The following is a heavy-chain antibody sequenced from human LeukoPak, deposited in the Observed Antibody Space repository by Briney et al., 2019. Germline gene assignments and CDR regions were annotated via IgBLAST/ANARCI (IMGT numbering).Heavy chain of an antibody. CDR1: GGSISQYY. CDR3: ARHAYYDFVTGLFDP. D-gene: IGHD3-3*01. Sequence: PSETLSLTCTLSGGSISQYYWSWIRQPPGKGPEWIGYVYRSGNTNYNPSLKNRVTISVDTSKNHFSLNLNSVTAADTAMYYCARHAYYDFVTGLFDPWGQGTLVTVSS. J-gene: IGHJ5*02. V-gene: IGHV4-59*08. CDR2: VYRSGNT.